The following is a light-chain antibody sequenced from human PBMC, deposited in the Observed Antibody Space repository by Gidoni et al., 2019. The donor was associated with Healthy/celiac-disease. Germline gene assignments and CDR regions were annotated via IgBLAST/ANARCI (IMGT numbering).Light chain of an antibody. J-gene: IGLJ2*01. Sequence: QSALTQPASVSGSPGQSITISCTGTSSDVGGYNYVSWYHQHPGKAPKLMIYDVSNRPSGVSNRFSGSKSGNTASLTSSGLQAEDEADYYGSSYTSSSTVVFGGGTKLTVL. CDR2: DVS. CDR3: SSYTSSSTVV. CDR1: SSDVGGYNY. V-gene: IGLV2-14*03.